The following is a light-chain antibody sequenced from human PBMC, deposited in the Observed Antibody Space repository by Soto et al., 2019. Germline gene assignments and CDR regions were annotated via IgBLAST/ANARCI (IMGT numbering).Light chain of an antibody. V-gene: IGKV1-5*03. CDR1: QSISSW. CDR2: KAS. CDR3: QQYNSYPLT. J-gene: IGKJ4*01. Sequence: DIQMTQSPSTLSASVGDRVTITCRASQSISSWLAWYQQNPGKAPNLLIYKASSLESGVPSSVSGSRSGTEFTLTISSLQPDDFATYYGQQYNSYPLTFGGGTKVEIK.